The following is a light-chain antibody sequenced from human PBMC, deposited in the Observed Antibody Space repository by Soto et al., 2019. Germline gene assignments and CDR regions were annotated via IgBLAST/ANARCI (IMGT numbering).Light chain of an antibody. CDR2: AGS. J-gene: IGKJ2*01. CDR1: QYIRTD. CDR3: LQDYNYPYT. Sequence: AIQVTQSPSSLSASVGDRVTITCRSSQYIRTDLAWYQQKPGKAPQLLVYAGSTLQSGVPSRFSGSGSGTDFTLTISSLQPEDFATYYCLQDYNYPYTFGQGTLLEIK. V-gene: IGKV1-6*02.